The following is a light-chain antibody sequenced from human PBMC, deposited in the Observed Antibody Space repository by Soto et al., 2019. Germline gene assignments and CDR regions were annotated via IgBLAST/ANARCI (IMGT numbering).Light chain of an antibody. CDR1: QSVRRY. V-gene: IGKV3-11*01. J-gene: IGKJ4*01. CDR3: QQRSNWPLFT. CDR2: DAS. Sequence: EIVLTQSPATLSLSPGERATLSCRASQSVRRYLAWYQQKPGQAPRLLIYDASNRATGIPARFSGSGSGTDFTLTISSLEPVDYAAYYCQQRSNWPLFTFGGGTRVEIK.